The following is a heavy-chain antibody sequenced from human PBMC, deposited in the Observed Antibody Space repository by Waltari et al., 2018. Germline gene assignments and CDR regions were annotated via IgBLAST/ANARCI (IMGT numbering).Heavy chain of an antibody. CDR1: GGSFSGYY. Sequence: QVQLQQWGAGLLKPSETLSLTCAVYGGSFSGYYWSWIRQPPGKGLEWIGEINHSGSTNYNPSLKSRVTISVDTSKNQFSLKLSSVTAADTAVYYCARIHYDYVWGSYRSLQYCQHWGQGTLVTVSS. D-gene: IGHD3-16*02. V-gene: IGHV4-34*01. J-gene: IGHJ1*01. CDR2: INHSGST. CDR3: ARIHYDYVWGSYRSLQYCQH.